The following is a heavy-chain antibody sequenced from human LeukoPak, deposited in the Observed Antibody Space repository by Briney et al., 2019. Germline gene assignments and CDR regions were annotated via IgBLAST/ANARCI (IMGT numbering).Heavy chain of an antibody. V-gene: IGHV4-30-4*01. CDR3: ARYSSGYYYHSTSFDY. CDR1: GGSISSGDYY. D-gene: IGHD3-22*01. J-gene: IGHJ4*02. Sequence: PSQTLSLTCTVSGGSISSGDYYWSWIRQPPGKGLEWIGYIYYSGSTYYNPSLKSRVTISVDTSKNQFSLKLSSVTAADTAVHYCARYSSGYYYHSTSFDYWGQGTLVTVSS. CDR2: IYYSGST.